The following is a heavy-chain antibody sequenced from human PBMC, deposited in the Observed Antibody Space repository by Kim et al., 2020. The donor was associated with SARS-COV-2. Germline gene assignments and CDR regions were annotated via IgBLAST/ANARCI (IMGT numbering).Heavy chain of an antibody. CDR3: ARHSILHCESFTPYRYPPHKPGCAHNWFDP. CDR2: IYYSGST. V-gene: IGHV4-39*01. Sequence: SETLSLTCTVSGGSISSSCYYWGWIRQPPGKGLEWIGSIYYSGSTYYNPSLKSRVTISVDTSKNQFSLKLSSVTAADTAVYYCARHSILHCESFTPYRYPPHKPGCAHNWFDPWGQGTLVTVSS. J-gene: IGHJ5*02. CDR1: GGSISSSCYY. D-gene: IGHD2-2*02.